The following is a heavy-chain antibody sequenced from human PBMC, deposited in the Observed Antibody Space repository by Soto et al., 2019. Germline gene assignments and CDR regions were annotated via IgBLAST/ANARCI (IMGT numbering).Heavy chain of an antibody. CDR3: ANTYYDFWSGDNWFDP. Sequence: GGSLRLSCAASGFTVSSNYMSWVRQAPGKGLEWVSVIYSGGSTYYADSVKGRFTISRDNSKNTLYLQMNSLRAEDTAVYYCANTYYDFWSGDNWFDPWGQGTLVTVSS. CDR2: IYSGGST. J-gene: IGHJ5*02. V-gene: IGHV3-53*01. CDR1: GFTVSSNY. D-gene: IGHD3-3*01.